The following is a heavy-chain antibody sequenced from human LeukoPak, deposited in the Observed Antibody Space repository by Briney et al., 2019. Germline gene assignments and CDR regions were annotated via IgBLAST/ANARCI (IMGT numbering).Heavy chain of an antibody. J-gene: IGHJ4*02. CDR3: ARVAGELLQRNTDY. CDR2: IKQDGSEK. V-gene: IGHV3-7*01. Sequence: GGSLRLSCAVSGFTFSNSWMNWVRQAPGKGLEWVADIKQDGSEKYYVDSVKGRFTISRDNAKNSLYLQMNSLRAEDTAVYYCARVAGELLQRNTDYWGQGTLVTVSS. D-gene: IGHD1-26*01. CDR1: GFTFSNSW.